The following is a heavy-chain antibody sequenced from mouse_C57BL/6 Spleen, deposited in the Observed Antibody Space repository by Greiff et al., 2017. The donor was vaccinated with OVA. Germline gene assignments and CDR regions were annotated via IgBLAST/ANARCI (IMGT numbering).Heavy chain of an antibody. CDR2: INPGSGGT. CDR3: ARKGGITTNWYFDV. D-gene: IGHD1-1*01. J-gene: IGHJ1*03. CDR1: GYAFTNYL. Sequence: VQLQESGAELVRPGTSVKVSCKASGYAFTNYLIEWVKQRPGQGLEWIGVINPGSGGTNYNEKFKGKATLTADKSSSTAYMQVSSLTSEDSAVYFCARKGGITTNWYFDVWGTGTTVTVSS. V-gene: IGHV1-54*01.